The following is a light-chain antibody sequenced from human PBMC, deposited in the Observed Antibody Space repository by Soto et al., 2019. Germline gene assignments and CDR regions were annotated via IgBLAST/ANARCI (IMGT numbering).Light chain of an antibody. CDR3: QQANSFPLP. CDR1: QDISSW. CDR2: AAS. Sequence: DIQMTQSPSSVSASVGDRVTITCRASQDISSWLAWYQHNPGKAPSLLIYAASSLQSGVASRCSGNACRNDVSLTIAGLESEELATYYCQQANSFPLPFGGGTKVEIK. V-gene: IGKV1D-12*01. J-gene: IGKJ4*01.